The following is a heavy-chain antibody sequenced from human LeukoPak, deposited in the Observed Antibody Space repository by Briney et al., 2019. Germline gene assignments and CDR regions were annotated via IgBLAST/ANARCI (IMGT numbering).Heavy chain of an antibody. D-gene: IGHD3-10*01. V-gene: IGHV1-69*06. Sequence: SVKVSCKASGGTFSSYAISWVRQAPGQGLEWMGGIIPIFGTANYAQKFQGRVTITADTSTSTAYMDLGSLRSDDTALYYCARELVRGFDPWGQGTLVIVSS. CDR2: IIPIFGTA. CDR3: ARELVRGFDP. J-gene: IGHJ5*02. CDR1: GGTFSSYA.